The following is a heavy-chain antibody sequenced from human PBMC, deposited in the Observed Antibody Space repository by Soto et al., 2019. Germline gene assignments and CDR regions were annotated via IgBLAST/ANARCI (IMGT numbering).Heavy chain of an antibody. J-gene: IGHJ6*02. V-gene: IGHV1-69*12. CDR1: GGTFSSYD. CDR2: IIPMFGTT. D-gene: IGHD3-10*02. CDR3: ARGVHGMDV. Sequence: QVQLVQSGAEVKKPGSSVKVSCKASGGTFSSYDITWVRQAPGQGLEWMGGIIPMFGTTNYAQRFQGRVTITADESTRTVYMELSSRRSEDTAVYYCARGVHGMDVWGQGTTVTVSS.